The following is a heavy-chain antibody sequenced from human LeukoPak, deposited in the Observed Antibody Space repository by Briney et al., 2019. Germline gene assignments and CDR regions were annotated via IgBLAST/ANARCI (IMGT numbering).Heavy chain of an antibody. Sequence: GGSLRLSCAASGFTFSSYSMNWVRQAPGKGLEWVSSISSSSSYIYYTDSVKGRFTISRDNAKNSLYLQMNSLRAEDTAVYYCAREAGMAFDPWGQGTLVTVSS. V-gene: IGHV3-21*01. CDR1: GFTFSSYS. CDR2: ISSSSSYI. D-gene: IGHD2-8*01. J-gene: IGHJ5*02. CDR3: AREAGMAFDP.